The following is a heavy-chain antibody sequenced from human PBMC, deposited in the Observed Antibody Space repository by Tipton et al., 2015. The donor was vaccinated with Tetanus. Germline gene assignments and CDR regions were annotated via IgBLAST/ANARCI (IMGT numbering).Heavy chain of an antibody. CDR1: GVSISSYY. D-gene: IGHD4-11*01. J-gene: IGHJ4*02. Sequence: TLSLTCTVSGVSISSYYWSWIRQPPGKGLEWIGYIYYRGNSDYNPSLKSRVTLSVDTSNNQFSLKLNTVTAADTAVYYCARLASYSNRLDAWGQGALVTVSS. CDR3: ARLASYSNRLDA. CDR2: IYYRGNS. V-gene: IGHV4-30-4*01.